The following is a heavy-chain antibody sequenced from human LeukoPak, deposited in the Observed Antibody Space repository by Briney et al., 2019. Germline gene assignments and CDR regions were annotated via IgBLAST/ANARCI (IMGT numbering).Heavy chain of an antibody. J-gene: IGHJ4*02. CDR1: GYTFTSYD. V-gene: IGHV1-8*03. CDR3: ARLRSRSSTTHFDY. D-gene: IGHD2-2*01. Sequence: GASVKVSCKGSGYTFTSYDINWVRQATGQGLEWMGWMNPNSGNTGYAQKFQGRVTITRNTSISTAYMELSSLRSEDTAVYYCARLRSRSSTTHFDYWGQGTLVTVSS. CDR2: MNPNSGNT.